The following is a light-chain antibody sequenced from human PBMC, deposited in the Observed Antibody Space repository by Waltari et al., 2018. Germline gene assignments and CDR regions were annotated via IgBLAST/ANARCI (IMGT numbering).Light chain of an antibody. Sequence: WFHQKPGQVPRTLVYDTRNKHSWTPALFSGSLRGGKAALTLSNAQPEDEAEYYCLLWYSGPRWVFGGGTKLSVL. CDR2: DTR. CDR3: LLWYSGPRWV. V-gene: IGLV7-46*01. J-gene: IGLJ3*02.